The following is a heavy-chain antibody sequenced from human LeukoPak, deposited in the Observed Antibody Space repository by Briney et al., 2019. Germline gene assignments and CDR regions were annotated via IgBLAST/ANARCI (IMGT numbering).Heavy chain of an antibody. CDR3: ARMPFTRNDYYGLDV. CDR1: GFTVSNIF. Sequence: GGSLRLSCAASGFTVSNIFMNWVRQAPEKGLEWVSIIYSGGSTYYADSVKGRFTISRDNSKNTLDLQMNSLRAEDTAVYYCARMPFTRNDYYGLDVWGQGTTVTVSS. CDR2: IYSGGST. J-gene: IGHJ6*02. V-gene: IGHV3-66*01. D-gene: IGHD3-10*01.